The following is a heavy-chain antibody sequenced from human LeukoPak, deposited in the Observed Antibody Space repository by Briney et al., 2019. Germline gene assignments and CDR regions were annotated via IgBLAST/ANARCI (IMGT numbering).Heavy chain of an antibody. J-gene: IGHJ5*02. D-gene: IGHD3-9*01. CDR3: ARDSHVDSEGVRWFDP. V-gene: IGHV3-66*01. CDR1: GFTVSSNY. Sequence: GGSLRLSCVASGFTVSSNYMSWVRQAPGKGLEWVPVLYRGGDTYYADSVKGRFTISRDNSKNTLYMQMNSLRVEDTAIYYCARDSHVDSEGVRWFDPWGQGTLVIVSS. CDR2: LYRGGDT.